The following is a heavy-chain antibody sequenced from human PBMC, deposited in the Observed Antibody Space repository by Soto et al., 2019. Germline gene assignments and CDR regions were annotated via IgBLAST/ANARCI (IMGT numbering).Heavy chain of an antibody. CDR3: AKGANVDTAMVAYDY. CDR1: GGSFSGYY. CDR2: INHSGST. Sequence: SDTLSLTCAVYGGSFSGYYWSWIRQPPGKGLEWIGEINHSGSTNYNPSLNGRDTKSVYTSKNQFGLRLTCVTAADTALYYRAKGANVDTAMVAYDYWGQGTLVTVS. V-gene: IGHV4-34*01. D-gene: IGHD5-18*01. J-gene: IGHJ4*02.